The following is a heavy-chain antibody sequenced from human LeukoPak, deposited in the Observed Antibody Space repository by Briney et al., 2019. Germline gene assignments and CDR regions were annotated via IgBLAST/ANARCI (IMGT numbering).Heavy chain of an antibody. CDR1: GGSVSSGSYY. Sequence: SETLSLTCTVSGGSVSSGSYYWSWIRQPPGKGLEWIGYIYYSGSTNYNPSLKSRVTISVDTSKNQFSPKLSSVTAADTAVYYCAREQSWFGELFGLFDIWGQGTMVTVSS. V-gene: IGHV4-61*01. CDR2: IYYSGST. CDR3: AREQSWFGELFGLFDI. J-gene: IGHJ3*02. D-gene: IGHD3-10*01.